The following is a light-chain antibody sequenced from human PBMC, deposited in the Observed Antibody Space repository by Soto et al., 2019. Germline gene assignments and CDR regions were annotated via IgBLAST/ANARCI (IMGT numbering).Light chain of an antibody. V-gene: IGLV2-14*01. CDR2: DVS. Sequence: QSVLTQPASVSGSPGQSITISCTGTSSDVGGYNYVSWYQQHPGKAPKLMIYDVSNRPSGVSNRFSGSKSGNTASLTISGLQPENEADYYCRSYTSSSPLVFGGGTKLTVL. CDR1: SSDVGGYNY. J-gene: IGLJ2*01. CDR3: RSYTSSSPLV.